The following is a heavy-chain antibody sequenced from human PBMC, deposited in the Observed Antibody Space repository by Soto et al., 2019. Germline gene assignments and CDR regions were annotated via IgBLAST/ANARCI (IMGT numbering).Heavy chain of an antibody. CDR1: GGSFNDSY. Sequence: PSETLSLTCAVSGGSFNDSYWSWIRQSPGKGLEWIGQIDHTGGTNYNPSLKSRVTMSVDTSKNQFSLKLDSVTAADTAVYYCARDSGYSYGFPFDYWGQGTLVTVSS. J-gene: IGHJ4*02. V-gene: IGHV4-34*01. D-gene: IGHD5-18*01. CDR2: IDHTGGT. CDR3: ARDSGYSYGFPFDY.